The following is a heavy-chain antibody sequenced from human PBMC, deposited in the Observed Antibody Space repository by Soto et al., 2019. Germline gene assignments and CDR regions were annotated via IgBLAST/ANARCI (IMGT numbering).Heavy chain of an antibody. J-gene: IGHJ6*02. CDR1: GYTFTGYY. V-gene: IGHV1-2*04. CDR3: AREPYSSSSYYYGMDA. D-gene: IGHD6-6*01. Sequence: ASVKVSCKASGYTFTGYYMHWVRQAPGQGLEWMGWINPNSGGTNYAQKFQGWVTMTRDTSISTAYMELSRLRSDDTAVYYCAREPYSSSSYYYGMDAWGQGTTVTVSS. CDR2: INPNSGGT.